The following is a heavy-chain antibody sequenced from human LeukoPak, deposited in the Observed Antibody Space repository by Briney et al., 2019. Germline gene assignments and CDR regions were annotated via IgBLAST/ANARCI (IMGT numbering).Heavy chain of an antibody. V-gene: IGHV3-20*04. CDR3: AREKSYYDSRGFYAFDI. CDR1: GFTFSSYA. CDR2: INWNGGST. Sequence: GGSLRLSCAASGFTFSSYAMSWVRQAPGKGLEWVSGINWNGGSTGYADSMKGRFTISRDNAKNSLYLQMNSLRAEDTALYYCAREKSYYDSRGFYAFDIWGQGTMVTVSS. D-gene: IGHD3-22*01. J-gene: IGHJ3*02.